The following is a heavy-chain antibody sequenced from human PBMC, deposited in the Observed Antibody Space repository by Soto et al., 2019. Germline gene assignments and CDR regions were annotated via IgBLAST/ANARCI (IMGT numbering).Heavy chain of an antibody. Sequence: SETLSLTCAVYGGSFSGYYWSWIRQPPGKGLEWIGEINHSGSTNYNPSLKSRVTISVDTSKNQFSLKLSSVTAADTAVYYCASGAYYYDSSGYLHYFDYWGQGTLVTVSS. D-gene: IGHD3-22*01. V-gene: IGHV4-34*01. J-gene: IGHJ4*02. CDR3: ASGAYYYDSSGYLHYFDY. CDR1: GGSFSGYY. CDR2: INHSGST.